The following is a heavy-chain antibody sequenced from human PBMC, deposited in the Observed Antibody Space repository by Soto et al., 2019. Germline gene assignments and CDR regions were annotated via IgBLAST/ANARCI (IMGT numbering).Heavy chain of an antibody. J-gene: IGHJ4*02. CDR2: IYWDDDK. D-gene: IGHD3-22*01. Sequence: QITLKESGPTLVKPTQTLTLTCTFSGFSLSTSGVGVGWIRQPPGKALEWLALIYWDDDKRYSPSLKSRLTITKDTSKNQVVLTMTNMDPVDTATYYCAHTAYYYDSSGYYPYYFDYWGQGTLVTVSS. V-gene: IGHV2-5*02. CDR3: AHTAYYYDSSGYYPYYFDY. CDR1: GFSLSTSGVG.